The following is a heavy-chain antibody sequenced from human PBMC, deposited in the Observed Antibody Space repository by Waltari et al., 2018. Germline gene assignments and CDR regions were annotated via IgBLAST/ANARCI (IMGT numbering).Heavy chain of an antibody. Sequence: QLQLQESGPGLVKPSETLSLTCTVSGGSISSSSYYWGWIRQPPGKGLEWIGVISYSGRPYYSPPLKGRVTISVDTSKNQFSLRLSSVTAADTAVYYCARFWGFGDIDYWGQGTLVTVSS. J-gene: IGHJ4*02. CDR1: GGSISSSSYY. CDR2: ISYSGRP. V-gene: IGHV4-39*01. D-gene: IGHD3-10*01. CDR3: ARFWGFGDIDY.